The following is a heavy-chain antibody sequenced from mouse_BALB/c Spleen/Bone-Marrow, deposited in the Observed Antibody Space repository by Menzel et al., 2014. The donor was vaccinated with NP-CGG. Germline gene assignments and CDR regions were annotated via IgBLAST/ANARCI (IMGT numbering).Heavy chain of an antibody. V-gene: IGHV2-6*02. CDR1: GFSLSSYG. CDR3: ARYGNYAVDY. CDR2: IWSDGTT. J-gene: IGHJ4*01. Sequence: VQLQESGPGLVAPSQSLSITCTVSGFSLSSYGVHWVRQSPGKGLEWLVVIWSDGTTTYNSALKSRLSISKDNSKNXVFLKMNSLQTDDTAIYYCARYGNYAVDYWGQGTSVTVSS. D-gene: IGHD2-1*01.